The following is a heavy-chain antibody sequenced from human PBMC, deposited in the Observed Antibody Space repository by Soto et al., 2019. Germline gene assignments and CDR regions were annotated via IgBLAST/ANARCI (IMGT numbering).Heavy chain of an antibody. CDR1: GGSISSGGYY. J-gene: IGHJ6*03. V-gene: IGHV4-31*03. CDR2: IYYSGST. Sequence: PSETLSLTCTVSGGSISSGGYYWSWICQHPGKGLEWIGYIYYSGSTYYNPSLKSRVTISVDTSKNQFSLKLSSVTAADTAVYYCARVIVVVVAATPDYYYYYYMDVWGKGTTVTVSS. CDR3: ARVIVVVVAATPDYYYYYYMDV. D-gene: IGHD2-15*01.